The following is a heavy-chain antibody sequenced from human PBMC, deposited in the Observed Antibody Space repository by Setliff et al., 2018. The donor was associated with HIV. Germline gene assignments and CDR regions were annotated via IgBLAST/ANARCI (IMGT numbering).Heavy chain of an antibody. V-gene: IGHV4-34*01. CDR3: ARAIFGIVYYYMDV. J-gene: IGHJ6*03. CDR1: GGSFSGYY. D-gene: IGHD3-3*01. CDR2: INHSGST. Sequence: PSETLSLTCAVYGGSFSGYYWSWIRQPPGKGLEWIGEINHSGSTNYNPSLKSRVTISVDTSKNQFSLKLSSVTAAGTAVYYCARAIFGIVYYYMDVWGKGTTVTVSS.